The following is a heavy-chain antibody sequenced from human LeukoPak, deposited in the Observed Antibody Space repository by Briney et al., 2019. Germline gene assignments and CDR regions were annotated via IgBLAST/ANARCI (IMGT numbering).Heavy chain of an antibody. CDR1: GGTFSSYA. D-gene: IGHD3-22*01. V-gene: IGHV1-69*01. CDR3: ARDDSSGYPTDY. J-gene: IGHJ4*02. Sequence: SVKVSCKASGGTFSSYAISWVRQAPGQGLEWMGGIIPIFGTANYAQKFQGRVTITADESTSTAYMELSSLRSEDTAVHYCARDDSSGYPTDYWGQGTLVTVSS. CDR2: IIPIFGTA.